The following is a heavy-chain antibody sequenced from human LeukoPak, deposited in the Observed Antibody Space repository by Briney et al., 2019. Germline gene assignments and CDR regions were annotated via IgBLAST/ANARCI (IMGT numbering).Heavy chain of an antibody. CDR3: ARDPDSIAVAGLGGY. CDR2: IWYDGSNK. V-gene: IGHV3-33*01. CDR1: GFTFSSYG. J-gene: IGHJ4*02. D-gene: IGHD6-19*01. Sequence: GGSLRLSCAASGFTFSSYGMHWVRQAPGKGLEWVAVIWYDGSNKYYADSVKGRFTISRDNSKNTLYLQMNSLRAEDTAVYYCARDPDSIAVAGLGGYWGQGTLVTVSS.